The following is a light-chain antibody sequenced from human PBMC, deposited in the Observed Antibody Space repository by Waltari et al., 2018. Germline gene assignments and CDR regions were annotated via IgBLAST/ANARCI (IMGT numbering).Light chain of an antibody. J-gene: IGLJ3*02. CDR2: EDN. V-gene: IGLV2-23*01. CDR1: SSDIGSHNL. CDR3: CSYAGRRSLM. Sequence: QSALTQTASVSGSPGQSITISCTGTSSDIGSHNLVSWYQKSPGKAPRLIIYEDNKRPSGASNRFSGSKSGNTASLTIFGLQAEDDGEYYCCSYAGRRSLMFGGGTKVTVL.